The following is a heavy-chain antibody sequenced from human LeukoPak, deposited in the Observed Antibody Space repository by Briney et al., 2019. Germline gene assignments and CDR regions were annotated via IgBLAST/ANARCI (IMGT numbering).Heavy chain of an antibody. V-gene: IGHV3-7*01. Sequence: GGSLRLSCRDSGFTFSNYWMNWVRQAPGKGLEWVANIKYDGSVTNYVDSVKGRFTISRDNAQNSLYLQMNNLRVEDTAVYYCATDRGFLTFDYWGQGTLVTVSS. CDR2: IKYDGSVT. CDR1: GFTFSNYW. CDR3: ATDRGFLTFDY. D-gene: IGHD3-22*01. J-gene: IGHJ4*02.